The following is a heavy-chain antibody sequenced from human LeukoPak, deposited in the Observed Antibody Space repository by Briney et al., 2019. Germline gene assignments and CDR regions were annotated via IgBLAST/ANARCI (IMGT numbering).Heavy chain of an antibody. D-gene: IGHD3-22*01. V-gene: IGHV3-30*02. Sequence: PGGSLRLSCAASGFTFSSYGMHWVRQAPGKGLEWVAFIRYDGSNKYYADSVKGRFTISRDNSKNTLYLQMNSLRAEDTAVYYCAREGDPSALYDSSGYYTWGQGTLVTVSS. CDR1: GFTFSSYG. CDR2: IRYDGSNK. CDR3: AREGDPSALYDSSGYYT. J-gene: IGHJ5*02.